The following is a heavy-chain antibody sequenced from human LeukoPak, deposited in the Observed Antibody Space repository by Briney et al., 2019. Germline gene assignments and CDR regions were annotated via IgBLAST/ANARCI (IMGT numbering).Heavy chain of an antibody. V-gene: IGHV3-30-3*01. CDR3: AKGRSYGATYYFDY. Sequence: GGSLRLSCAASGFTFSSYAMHWVRQAPGKGLEWVAVISYDGSNKYYADSVKGRFTISRDNSKNTLYLQMNSLRAEDTAVYYCAKGRSYGATYYFDYWGQGTLVTVSS. CDR1: GFTFSSYA. J-gene: IGHJ4*02. D-gene: IGHD4-17*01. CDR2: ISYDGSNK.